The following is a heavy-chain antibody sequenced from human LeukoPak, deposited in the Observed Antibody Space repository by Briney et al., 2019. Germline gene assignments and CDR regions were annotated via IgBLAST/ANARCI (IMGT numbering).Heavy chain of an antibody. D-gene: IGHD6-13*01. CDR2: ISGSGGST. V-gene: IGHV3-23*01. CDR1: GFTFSSYA. Sequence: PGGSLRPSCAASGFTFSSYAMSWVRQAPGKGLEWVSAISGSGGSTYYADSVKGRFTISRDNSKNTLYLQMNSLGAEDTAVYYCAKDLVRSWLIDFDYWDQGTLVTVSS. CDR3: AKDLVRSWLIDFDY. J-gene: IGHJ4*02.